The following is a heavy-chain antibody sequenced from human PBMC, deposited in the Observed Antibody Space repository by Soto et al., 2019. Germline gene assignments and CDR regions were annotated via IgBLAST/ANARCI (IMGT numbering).Heavy chain of an antibody. V-gene: IGHV5-10-1*01. CDR1: GYSFTSYW. CDR2: IDPSDSYT. D-gene: IGHD2-21*02. CDR3: ASLVWFYGGNSLRLGWFDP. Sequence: GESLKISCKGSGYSFTSYWISWVRQMPGKGLEWMGRIDPSDSYTNYSPSFQGHVTISADKSISTAYLQWSSLKASDTAMYYCASLVWFYGGNSLRLGWFDPWGQRTLVTVSS. J-gene: IGHJ5*02.